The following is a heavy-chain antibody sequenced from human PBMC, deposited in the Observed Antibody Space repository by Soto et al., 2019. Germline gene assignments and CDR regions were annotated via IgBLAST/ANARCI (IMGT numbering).Heavy chain of an antibody. CDR2: IYYSEST. V-gene: IGHV4-59*01. D-gene: IGHD2-15*01. CDR3: ARGGGSPDY. J-gene: IGHJ4*02. Sequence: PSETLSLTCTVSRSSISSYYWSWYRQPPGKGLEWIGYIYYSESTNYNPSLKSRVTVSVDTSKNQFSLKLSSVTAADTGVYYCARGGGSPDYWGQGTLVTVS. CDR1: RSSISSYY.